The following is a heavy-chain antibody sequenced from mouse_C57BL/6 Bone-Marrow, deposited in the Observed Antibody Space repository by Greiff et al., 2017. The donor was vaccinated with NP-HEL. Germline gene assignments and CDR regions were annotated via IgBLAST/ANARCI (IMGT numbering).Heavy chain of an antibody. CDR1: GFTFTDYG. Sequence: DVLLVESGAGLVQPGGSLKLSCAASGFTFTDYGMAWVRQAPRQGPEWVGFISNFAYSIYYADTVTGRFPIPRENANNTLYLEMSSLRSEDTAVYYCARYWDRGMDYGGQGTAVTVTS. J-gene: IGHJ4*01. CDR3: ARYWDRGMDY. D-gene: IGHD4-1*01. V-gene: IGHV5-15*01. CDR2: ISNFAYSI.